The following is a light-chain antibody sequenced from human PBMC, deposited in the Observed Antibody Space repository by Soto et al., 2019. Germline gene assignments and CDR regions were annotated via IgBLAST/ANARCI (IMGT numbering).Light chain of an antibody. V-gene: IGKV3-20*01. CDR3: QQYTGPPTT. Sequence: EIVLTQSPGTLSLSPLERANLSCRSSQTVSSNYLAWCQQRPGQAPRLLIYGASTRAAGIPDRFSGSGSGTDFTLTSTRLEPEDSAVYFCQQYTGPPTTFGQGTRLEIK. J-gene: IGKJ5*01. CDR2: GAS. CDR1: QTVSSNY.